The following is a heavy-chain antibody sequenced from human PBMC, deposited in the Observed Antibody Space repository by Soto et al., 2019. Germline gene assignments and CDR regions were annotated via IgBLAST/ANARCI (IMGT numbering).Heavy chain of an antibody. CDR2: ISDSGGTT. Sequence: GGSLRLSCAASGFTFSSYAMSWVRQAPGKGLEWVSAISDSGGTTYYADSVRGRLTISRDNSKNTLYLQMNSLRAEDTALYYCAKERGDSSIYYYSFMDVWGKGTTVTVSS. D-gene: IGHD3-22*01. CDR1: GFTFSSYA. V-gene: IGHV3-23*01. J-gene: IGHJ6*03. CDR3: AKERGDSSIYYYSFMDV.